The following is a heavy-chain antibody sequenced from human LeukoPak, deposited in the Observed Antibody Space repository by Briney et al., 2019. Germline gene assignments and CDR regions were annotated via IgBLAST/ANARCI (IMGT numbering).Heavy chain of an antibody. J-gene: IGHJ4*02. D-gene: IGHD3-22*01. CDR3: ASADRSGSRRPVCY. Sequence: GGSLRLSCAASGFTFSSYSMRWVRQAPGKGLEWMAIISSDGNDTFYADSLKGRFTISRDNSKNTLYLQMDSLSPEDTGVYYCASADRSGSRRPVCYWGQGTLVTVSS. CDR2: ISSDGNDT. V-gene: IGHV3-30*04. CDR1: GFTFSSYS.